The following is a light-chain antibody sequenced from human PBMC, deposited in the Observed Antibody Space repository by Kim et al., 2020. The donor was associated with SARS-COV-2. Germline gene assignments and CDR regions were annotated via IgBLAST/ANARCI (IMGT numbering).Light chain of an antibody. Sequence: CVGGRVTMNDQDRRSSTRGLAWYPQRPGKAPKLLVYDASSLKRGVPTRFSGSGSGTEFTLTISSLQPDDFVAYDCNQYNSYSHTFGQWTKLEI. J-gene: IGKJ2*01. CDR3: NQYNSYSHT. CDR1: RSSTRG. V-gene: IGKV1-5*01. CDR2: DAS.